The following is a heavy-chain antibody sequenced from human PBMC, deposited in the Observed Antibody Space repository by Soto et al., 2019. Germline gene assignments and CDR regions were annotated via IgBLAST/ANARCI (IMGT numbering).Heavy chain of an antibody. Sequence: QVQLVQSGAEVKKPGSSVKVSCQASGGIFSSNAISWVRQAPGQGLEWMGGILPIFDTTHYAQKFQGRVTITADESTSTAYRELSSLKSDVTALYYCATGGRGYSSAPRFYFEYWGQGALVTVSS. D-gene: IGHD5-18*01. J-gene: IGHJ4*02. V-gene: IGHV1-69*01. CDR2: ILPIFDTT. CDR1: GGIFSSNA. CDR3: ATGGRGYSSAPRFYFEY.